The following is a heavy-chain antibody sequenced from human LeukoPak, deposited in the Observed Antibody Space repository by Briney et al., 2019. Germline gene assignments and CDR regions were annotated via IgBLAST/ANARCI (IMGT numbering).Heavy chain of an antibody. V-gene: IGHV4-34*01. CDR2: INHSGST. Sequence: SETLSLTCAVYGGSFSGYYWSWLRQPPGKGLEWIGEINHSGSTNYNTSLKSRVTISVDTSKNQFSLKLSSVTAADTAVYYCARGTPLGYDFWSGYSSLYYYMDVWGKGTTVTVSS. D-gene: IGHD3-3*01. CDR3: ARGTPLGYDFWSGYSSLYYYMDV. CDR1: GGSFSGYY. J-gene: IGHJ6*03.